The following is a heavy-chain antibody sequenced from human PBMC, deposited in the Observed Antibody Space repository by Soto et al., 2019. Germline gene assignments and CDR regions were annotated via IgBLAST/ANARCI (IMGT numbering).Heavy chain of an antibody. D-gene: IGHD3-10*01. Sequence: QVQLVQSGAEVKKPGSSVKVSCKASGGTFSSYTISWVRQAPGQGLEWMGRIIPILGIANYAQKFQGRVTITADKSTSTAYMEVSSLGSEDTAVDYWAGSPGWGSYYNGGVWFDPWGQGTLVTVSS. CDR3: AGSPGWGSYYNGGVWFDP. V-gene: IGHV1-69*02. CDR2: IIPILGIA. J-gene: IGHJ5*02. CDR1: GGTFSSYT.